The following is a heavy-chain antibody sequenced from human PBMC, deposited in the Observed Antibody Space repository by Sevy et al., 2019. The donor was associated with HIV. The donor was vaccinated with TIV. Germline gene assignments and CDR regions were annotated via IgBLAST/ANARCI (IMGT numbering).Heavy chain of an antibody. CDR2: ISYDGSNK. CDR3: ARGNYYERSGFWEIDY. V-gene: IGHV3-30-3*01. J-gene: IGHJ4*02. CDR1: GFTFSDYA. D-gene: IGHD3-22*01. Sequence: GGSLRLSCAASGFTFSDYAIHWVRQAPGKGLEWVAFISYDGSNKYYADSVKGRFTISRDNSKNTLHLQMNSLRVEDTAVYYCARGNYYERSGFWEIDYWGQGTLVTVSS.